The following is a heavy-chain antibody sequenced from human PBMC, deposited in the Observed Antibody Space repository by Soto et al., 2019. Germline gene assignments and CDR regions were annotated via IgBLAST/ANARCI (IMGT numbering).Heavy chain of an antibody. CDR1: GFIFNNYG. J-gene: IGHJ6*02. CDR2: ISYDGDNK. V-gene: IGHV3-30*18. D-gene: IGHD3-10*01. Sequence: GGSRRLSCAASGFIFNNYGMHWVRQAPGKGLEWVALISYDGDNKYYADSLKGRFTISRDNSKNTLYLHMNSLRAEDTAVYYCAKDIALVRGVIIDLDVWGQGTTVTVSS. CDR3: AKDIALVRGVIIDLDV.